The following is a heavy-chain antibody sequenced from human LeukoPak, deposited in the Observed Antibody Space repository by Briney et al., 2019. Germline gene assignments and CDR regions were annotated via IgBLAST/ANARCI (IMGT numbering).Heavy chain of an antibody. CDR3: ARGGAVRPDY. D-gene: IGHD6-6*01. CDR2: ISNSGTTI. CDR1: GFTFSSYA. V-gene: IGHV3-48*01. Sequence: GGSLRLSCAASGFTFSSYAMSWVRQAPGRGLEWVSYISNSGTTIYYADSVKGRFTISRDNAKNSLYLQMNTLRAEDTAVYYCARGGAVRPDYWGQGTLVTVSS. J-gene: IGHJ4*02.